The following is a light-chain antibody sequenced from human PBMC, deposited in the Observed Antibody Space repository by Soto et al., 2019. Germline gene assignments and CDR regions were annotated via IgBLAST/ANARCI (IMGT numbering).Light chain of an antibody. CDR1: QSVSIW. J-gene: IGKJ1*01. Sequence: DIQMTQSPSTLSASVGDRVTFTCRASQSVSIWLAWYQQKPGKAPKLLISGASTLESGVPSRFSGSGSGKEFTLTISSLQPDYFATESIQQYKNYLTFGQGTKVEIK. CDR3: QQYKNYLT. V-gene: IGKV1-5*01. CDR2: GAS.